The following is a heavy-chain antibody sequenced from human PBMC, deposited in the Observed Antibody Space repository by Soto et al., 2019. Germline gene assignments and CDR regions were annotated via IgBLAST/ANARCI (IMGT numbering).Heavy chain of an antibody. CDR2: IYYSGST. Sequence: SETLSLTCTVSGGSISSSSYYWGWIRQPPGKGLEWIGSIYYSGSTYYNPSLKSRVTISVDTSKNQFSLKLSSVTAADTAVYYCARHEYCSSTSCYAEYFDYWGQGTLVTVSS. CDR1: GGSISSSSYY. D-gene: IGHD2-2*01. J-gene: IGHJ4*02. V-gene: IGHV4-39*01. CDR3: ARHEYCSSTSCYAEYFDY.